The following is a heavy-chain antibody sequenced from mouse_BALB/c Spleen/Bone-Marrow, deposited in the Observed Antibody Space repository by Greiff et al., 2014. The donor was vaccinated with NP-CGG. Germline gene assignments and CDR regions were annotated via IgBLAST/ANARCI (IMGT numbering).Heavy chain of an antibody. CDR2: FYPGSGSI. CDR1: GYTFTEYI. Sequence: VKLMEPGAELVKPGASVKLSCKASGYTFTEYIIHWVKQRSGQGLEWIGWFYPGSGSIKYNEKFKDKATLTADKSSSTVYMELSRLTSEDSAVYFCARHEDRLRAWFAYWGQGTLVTVSA. CDR3: ARHEDRLRAWFAY. D-gene: IGHD3-2*02. V-gene: IGHV1-62-2*01. J-gene: IGHJ3*01.